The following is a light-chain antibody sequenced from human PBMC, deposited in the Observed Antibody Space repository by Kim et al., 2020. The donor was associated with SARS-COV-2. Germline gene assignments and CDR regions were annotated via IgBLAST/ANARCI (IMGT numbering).Light chain of an antibody. CDR3: CSYADRYTLV. CDR2: DVN. V-gene: IGLV2-11*01. J-gene: IGLJ3*02. CDR1: SSDVGGYNY. Sequence: GQSVTISCTGTSSDVGGYNYVAWYQHHPGKAPKFMIYDVNKRPSWVPDRFSGSKSGNTASLTISGLQAEDEADYYCCSYADRYTLVFGGGTQLTVL.